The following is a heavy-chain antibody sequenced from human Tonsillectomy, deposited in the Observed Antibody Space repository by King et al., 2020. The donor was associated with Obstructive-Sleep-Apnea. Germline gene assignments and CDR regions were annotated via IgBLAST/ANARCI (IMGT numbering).Heavy chain of an antibody. CDR1: GGSVSSTTHY. V-gene: IGHV4-39*07. CDR3: ARVVAITADYNFDY. CDR2: IYYSGNT. D-gene: IGHD6-13*01. Sequence: QLQESGPGLVKPSETLSLRCTVSGGSVSSTTHYWGWIRQPPGKGLEWMGSIYYSGNTYYNPSLKSRITISVYASKNQFSLNLSSVTAADTAMYYCARVVAITADYNFDYWGRGTLVTVSS. J-gene: IGHJ4*02.